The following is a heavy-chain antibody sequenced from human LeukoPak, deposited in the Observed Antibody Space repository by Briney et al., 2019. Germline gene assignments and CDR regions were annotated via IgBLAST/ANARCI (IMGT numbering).Heavy chain of an antibody. CDR2: ISPNSGGT. V-gene: IGHV1-2*06. Sequence: ASVKVSCKASGYTFTGYYMHWVRQAPGQGLEWMGRISPNSGGTNYAQKFQGRVTMTRDTSISTAYMELSRLRSDDTAVYYCARWPLTSGYYYYYYYYMDVWGKGTTVTVSS. J-gene: IGHJ6*03. CDR3: ARWPLTSGYYYYYYYYMDV. D-gene: IGHD3-22*01. CDR1: GYTFTGYY.